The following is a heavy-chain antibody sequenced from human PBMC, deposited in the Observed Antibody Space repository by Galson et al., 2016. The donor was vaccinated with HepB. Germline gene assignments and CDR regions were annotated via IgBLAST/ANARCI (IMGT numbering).Heavy chain of an antibody. V-gene: IGHV3-7*01. D-gene: IGHD1-26*01. CDR2: INRDGSEK. CDR3: ARAMSGSYDF. J-gene: IGHJ4*02. Sequence: SLRLSCAASGFIFRNYWMTWVRQAPGKELEWVANINRDGSEKYYMHSVRGRFTISRDSAKNLVFLQMNSLRAEDTAVYHCARAMSGSYDFWGQGILVTVSS. CDR1: GFIFRNYW.